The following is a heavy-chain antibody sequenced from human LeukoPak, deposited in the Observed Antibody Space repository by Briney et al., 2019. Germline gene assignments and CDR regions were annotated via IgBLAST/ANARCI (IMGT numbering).Heavy chain of an antibody. D-gene: IGHD2-2*01. Sequence: SETLTLTCTASGGSISSYYLSWVRQPPGKGLEWIGYIYYSKSTNYNPSSKSRVSISVNTSKNHFSLKLSSVTAADTAVYYCARGPSESSYFDYWGQRALVTVSS. CDR2: IYYSKST. CDR1: GGSISSYY. CDR3: ARGPSESSYFDY. J-gene: IGHJ4*02. V-gene: IGHV4-59*01.